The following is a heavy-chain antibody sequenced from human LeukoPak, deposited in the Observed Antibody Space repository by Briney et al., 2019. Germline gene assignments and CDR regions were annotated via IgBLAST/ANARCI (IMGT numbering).Heavy chain of an antibody. CDR2: INHSGST. J-gene: IGHJ6*03. CDR1: SGSFSGYY. Sequence: SETLSLTCAVYSGSFSGYYWSWIRQPPGKGLEWIGEINHSGSTNYNPSLKSRVTISVDTSKNQFSLKLSSVTAAGTAVYYCARVRHIAARPNYYYYMDVWGKGTTVTVSS. V-gene: IGHV4-34*01. CDR3: ARVRHIAARPNYYYYMDV. D-gene: IGHD6-6*01.